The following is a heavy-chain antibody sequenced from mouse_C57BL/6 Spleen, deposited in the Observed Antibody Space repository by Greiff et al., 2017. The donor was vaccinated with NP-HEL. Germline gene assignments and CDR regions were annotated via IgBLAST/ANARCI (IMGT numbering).Heavy chain of an antibody. V-gene: IGHV6-3*01. Sequence: EVTLVESGGGLVQPGGSMKLSCVASGFTFSNYWMNWVRQSPEKGLEWVAQIRLKSDNYATHYAESVKGRFTISRDDSKSSVYLQMNNLRAEDTGIYYCTGSPLYYDYDDWYFDVWGTGTTVTVSS. D-gene: IGHD2-4*01. CDR3: TGSPLYYDYDDWYFDV. CDR2: IRLKSDNYAT. CDR1: GFTFSNYW. J-gene: IGHJ1*03.